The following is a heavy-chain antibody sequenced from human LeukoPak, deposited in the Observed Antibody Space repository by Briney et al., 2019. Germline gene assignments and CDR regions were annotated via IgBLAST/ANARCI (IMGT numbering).Heavy chain of an antibody. V-gene: IGHV3-33*01. Sequence: PGRSLRLSCAASGFIFSNYDMHWVRQAPGKGLEWVAVIWYDGSDKHYADSVQGRFTISRDNSKNSLYLQINSLRAEDTALYYCARRVQYYFDYWGQGTLVTVSS. CDR3: ARRVQYYFDY. CDR1: GFIFSNYD. J-gene: IGHJ4*02. CDR2: IWYDGSDK.